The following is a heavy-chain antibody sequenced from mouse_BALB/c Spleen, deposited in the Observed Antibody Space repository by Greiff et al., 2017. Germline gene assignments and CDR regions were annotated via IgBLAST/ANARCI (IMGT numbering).Heavy chain of an antibody. D-gene: IGHD1-1*01. CDR2: ISNGGGST. Sequence: EVKLVESGGGLVQPGGSLKLSCAASGFTFSSYTMSWVRQTPEKRLEWVAYISNGGGSTYYPDTVKGRFTISRDNAKNTLYLQMSSLKSEDTAMYYCARQYYGSSYYWYFDVWGAGTTVTVSS. V-gene: IGHV5-12-2*01. CDR3: ARQYYGSSYYWYFDV. CDR1: GFTFSSYT. J-gene: IGHJ1*01.